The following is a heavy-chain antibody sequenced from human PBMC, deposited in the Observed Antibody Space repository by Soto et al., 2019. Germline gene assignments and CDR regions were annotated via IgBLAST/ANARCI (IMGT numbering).Heavy chain of an antibody. CDR2: INHSGVH. Sequence: PSETLSLTCAVSGGSFSGNFWGWIRQSPGMGLEWIGEINHSGVHKYNPSLKSRVTMSVDTSKNQFSLKLTSVTAADTAVYYCSTWVVATNIDYWGQGTLVTVSS. CDR3: STWVVATNIDY. CDR1: GGSFSGNF. D-gene: IGHD2-8*01. V-gene: IGHV4-34*01. J-gene: IGHJ4*02.